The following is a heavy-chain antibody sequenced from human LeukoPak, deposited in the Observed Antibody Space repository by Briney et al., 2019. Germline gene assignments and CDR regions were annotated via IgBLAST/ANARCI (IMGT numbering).Heavy chain of an antibody. CDR1: GGSISSYY. V-gene: IGHV4-4*07. Sequence: PETLSLTCTVSGGSISSYYWSWIRQPAGKGLEWIGRIYTSGSTNYNPSLKSRVTMSVDTSKNQFSLRLNSVTAADTAMYYCAREPAYCGGDCYFDSWGQGTLVTVSS. J-gene: IGHJ4*02. CDR3: AREPAYCGGDCYFDS. CDR2: IYTSGST. D-gene: IGHD2-21*02.